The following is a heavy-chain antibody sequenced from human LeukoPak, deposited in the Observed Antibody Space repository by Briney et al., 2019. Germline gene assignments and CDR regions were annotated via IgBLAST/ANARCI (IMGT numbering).Heavy chain of an antibody. V-gene: IGHV1-3*01. CDR1: GYSFTTYA. CDR2: INPDKGDT. D-gene: IGHD4-17*01. J-gene: IGHJ4*02. CDR3: ARRLKSSYGNPFDY. Sequence: GASVKVSRKASGYSFTTYATHWVRQAPGQRLEWMGWINPDKGDTQYSQNFQGRITVTRDTSASTTYMELSSLVSEDTAVYYCARRLKSSYGNPFDYWGQGTLVTVSS.